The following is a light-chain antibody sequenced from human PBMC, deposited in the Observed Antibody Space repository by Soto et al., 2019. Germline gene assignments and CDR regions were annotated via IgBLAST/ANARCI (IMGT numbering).Light chain of an antibody. Sequence: EIVMTQSPATLSVSPGARAPLSCRASQSVSIKLAWYQQQPGQAPRLLIYDTSTRATGIPARFSGSGSGTEFTLTISSLQSEDFAVYYCQQYNNWPPITFGQGTRLEIK. CDR1: QSVSIK. V-gene: IGKV3-15*01. CDR3: QQYNNWPPIT. J-gene: IGKJ5*01. CDR2: DTS.